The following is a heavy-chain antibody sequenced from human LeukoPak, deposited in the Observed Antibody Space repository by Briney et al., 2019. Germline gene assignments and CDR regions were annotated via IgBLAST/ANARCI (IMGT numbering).Heavy chain of an antibody. V-gene: IGHV3-7*01. CDR2: IKQDGSEK. Sequence: PGRSLRLSCAASGFTFSSYAMHWVRQAPGKGLEWVANIKQDGSEKYYVDSVKGRFTISRDNAKNSLYLQMNSLRAEDTAVYYCARDARGYSYGPGFDYWGQGTLVTVSS. CDR1: GFTFSSYA. D-gene: IGHD5-18*01. CDR3: ARDARGYSYGPGFDY. J-gene: IGHJ4*02.